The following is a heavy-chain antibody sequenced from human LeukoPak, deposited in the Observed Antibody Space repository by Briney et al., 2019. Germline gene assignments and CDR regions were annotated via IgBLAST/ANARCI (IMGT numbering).Heavy chain of an antibody. CDR1: GGSISSSSYY. CDR3: ARGKYGRGYSYGAQPRGFDY. D-gene: IGHD5-18*01. J-gene: IGHJ4*02. V-gene: IGHV4-39*01. CDR2: IYYSGST. Sequence: SETLSLTCTVSGGSISSSSYYWGWIRQPPGKGLEWIGSIYYSGSTYYNPSLKSRVTISVDSSKNQFSLKLSSVTAADTAVYYCARGKYGRGYSYGAQPRGFDYWGQGTLVTVSS.